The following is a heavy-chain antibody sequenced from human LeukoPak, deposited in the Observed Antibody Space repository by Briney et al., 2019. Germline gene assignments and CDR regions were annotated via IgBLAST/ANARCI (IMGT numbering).Heavy chain of an antibody. D-gene: IGHD3-22*01. J-gene: IGHJ4*02. CDR2: FGTRSTSI. CDR3: AREVSEGFDY. V-gene: IGHV3-21*01. CDR1: GFTFSGYS. Sequence: GGSLRLSCTASGFTFSGYSMNWIRQAPGKGLEWVSSFGTRSTSIYHAGSVKGRFAISRDNAKNSLYLQMNSLRAEDTALYYCAREVSEGFDYWGQGTLVTVSS.